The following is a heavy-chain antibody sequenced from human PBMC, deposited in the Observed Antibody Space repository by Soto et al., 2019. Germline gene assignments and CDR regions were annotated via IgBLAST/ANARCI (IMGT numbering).Heavy chain of an antibody. CDR2: ISGSGGST. V-gene: IGHV3-23*01. CDR3: AKDQGSSWYEIDY. Sequence: EVQLLESGGGWDQPGGSLRPSGPAPGFTFTNYAWTGFRQVPGKGLKWVSTISGSGGSTYYADSVKGRFTISRDNSKNTLYLQMNSLRAEDTAVYYCAKDQGSSWYEIDYWGQGTLVTVSS. J-gene: IGHJ4*02. CDR1: GFTFTNYA. D-gene: IGHD6-13*01.